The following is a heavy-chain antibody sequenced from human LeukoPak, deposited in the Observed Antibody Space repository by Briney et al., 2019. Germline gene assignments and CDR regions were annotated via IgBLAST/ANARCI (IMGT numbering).Heavy chain of an antibody. CDR3: AKDRVLAYQDTADSFVM. V-gene: IGHV3-43*02. CDR2: ISGDGRDA. J-gene: IGHJ3*02. D-gene: IGHD2-21*01. CDR1: GFTFDDYA. Sequence: GGSLRLSCAASGFTFDDYAMHWVRQAPGKGLEWVSLISGDGRDAYYGDFVKGRFTISRDNINNSLYLQMNNLRTEDTALYYCAKDRVLAYQDTADSFVMCGQGTVVTVSS.